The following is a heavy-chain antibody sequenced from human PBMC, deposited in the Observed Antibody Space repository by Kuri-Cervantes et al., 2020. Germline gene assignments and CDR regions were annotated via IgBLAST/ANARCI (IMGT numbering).Heavy chain of an antibody. CDR1: GGSFSGYY. J-gene: IGHJ4*02. Sequence: ESLKISCAVYGGSFSGYYWSWIRQPPGKGLEWIGYIYYSGSTNYNPSLKSRVTISVDTSKNQFSLKLTSVTAADTAVYFCVRALGGLLTFWGQGILVTVSS. V-gene: IGHV4-59*12. CDR2: IYYSGST. D-gene: IGHD3-10*01. CDR3: VRALGGLLTF.